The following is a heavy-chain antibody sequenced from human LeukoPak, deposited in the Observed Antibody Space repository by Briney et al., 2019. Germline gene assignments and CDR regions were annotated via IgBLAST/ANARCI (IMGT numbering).Heavy chain of an antibody. V-gene: IGHV4-39*01. D-gene: IGHD3-10*01. CDR2: IYYSGST. CDR1: GGSISSSSYY. J-gene: IGHJ5*02. Sequence: SETLSLTCTVSGGSISSSSYYWGWIRQPPGKGLEWIGSIYYSGSTFYNPSLKSRVTISVDTSKNQFSLKLNSVTAADTAVYYCARRWITMVRGVIVEYNWFDPWGQGTLVIVSS. CDR3: ARRWITMVRGVIVEYNWFDP.